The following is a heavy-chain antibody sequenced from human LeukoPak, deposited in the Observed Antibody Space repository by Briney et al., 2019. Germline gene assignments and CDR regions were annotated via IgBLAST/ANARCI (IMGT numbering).Heavy chain of an antibody. CDR2: IRSTTDGGTT. V-gene: IGHV3-15*01. CDR3: AALYSDQLGFDI. CDR1: GFTFKSAW. Sequence: GGSLRLSCAASGFTFKSAWMNWVRQVPGKGLEWIGRIRSTTDGGTTDYAEPVKGRFAISRDDSTNTLFLQMNSLKTDDTALYYCAALYSDQLGFDIWGQGTHVTVSS. J-gene: IGHJ4*02. D-gene: IGHD6-13*01.